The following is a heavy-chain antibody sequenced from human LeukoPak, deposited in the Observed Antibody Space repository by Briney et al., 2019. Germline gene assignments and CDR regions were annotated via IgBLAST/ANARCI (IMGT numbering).Heavy chain of an antibody. J-gene: IGHJ3*02. Sequence: ASVKVSCKASGYTFTSYGISWVRQAPGQGLEWMGWISAYNGNTNYAQKLQGRVTTTTDTSTSTVYMELRSLRSDDTAVYYCARGSSLVVPAAIRAFDIWGQGTMVTVSS. D-gene: IGHD2-2*01. CDR3: ARGSSLVVPAAIRAFDI. CDR1: GYTFTSYG. CDR2: ISAYNGNT. V-gene: IGHV1-18*01.